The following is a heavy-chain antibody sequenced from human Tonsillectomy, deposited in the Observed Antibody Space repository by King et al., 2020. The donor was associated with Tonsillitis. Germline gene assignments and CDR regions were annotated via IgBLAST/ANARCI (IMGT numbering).Heavy chain of an antibody. D-gene: IGHD6-6*01. CDR1: GFTFSSYG. CDR3: ARYVKKSDSSSSGDV. Sequence: VQLVESGGGVVQPGRSLRLSCAASGFTFSSYGMHWVRQAPGKGLEWVAVIWYDGSNKYYADSVKGRFTISRDNSKNTLYLQMNSLRAEDTAVYYCARYVKKSDSSSSGDVWGQGTTVTVSS. J-gene: IGHJ6*02. CDR2: IWYDGSNK. V-gene: IGHV3-33*01.